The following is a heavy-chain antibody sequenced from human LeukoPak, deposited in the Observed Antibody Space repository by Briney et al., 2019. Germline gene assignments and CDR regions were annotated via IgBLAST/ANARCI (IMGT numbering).Heavy chain of an antibody. Sequence: ASVKVSRKASGYTFTGYYMHWVRQAPGQGLEWMGWINPNSDITNYAQKFQGGVTMTSDTSITTAYMELSRLRSDDTAVYYCARMVRGDYWGQGTLVTVSS. V-gene: IGHV1-2*02. CDR2: INPNSDIT. D-gene: IGHD3-10*01. CDR3: ARMVRGDY. J-gene: IGHJ4*02. CDR1: GYTFTGYY.